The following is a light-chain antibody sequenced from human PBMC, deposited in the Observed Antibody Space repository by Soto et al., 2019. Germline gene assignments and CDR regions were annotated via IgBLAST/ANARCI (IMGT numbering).Light chain of an antibody. Sequence: DIQMTQSPSSLSASVGDRVTITCRASQSISSYLNWYQQKPGKAPMLLIYAASSLQSGVPSRFSGRGSGTDFTLTISSLQPEDFATYYCQQSYSTPFTFGPGTKVDIK. CDR2: AAS. J-gene: IGKJ3*01. CDR3: QQSYSTPFT. CDR1: QSISSY. V-gene: IGKV1-39*01.